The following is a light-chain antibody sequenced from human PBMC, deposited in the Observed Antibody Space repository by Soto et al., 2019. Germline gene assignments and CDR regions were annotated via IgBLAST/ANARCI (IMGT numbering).Light chain of an antibody. V-gene: IGKV3-11*01. Sequence: EMVLTQSPATLYLSPGERATLSCRASQSVSSYLAWYQQKPGQAPRLLIYDASNRATGIPARFSGSGSGTDFTLTISSLEPEDFAVYYCQQRSNWPPITFGQGTRLETK. CDR3: QQRSNWPPIT. J-gene: IGKJ5*01. CDR1: QSVSSY. CDR2: DAS.